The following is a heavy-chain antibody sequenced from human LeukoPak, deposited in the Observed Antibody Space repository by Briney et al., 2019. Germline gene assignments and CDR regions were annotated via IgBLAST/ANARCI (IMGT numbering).Heavy chain of an antibody. V-gene: IGHV1-18*01. J-gene: IGHJ4*02. CDR3: ARDPGSGWLRFDS. CDR2: ISAYNGDT. CDR1: GYTFINYG. D-gene: IGHD6-19*01. Sequence: ASVKVSCKGSGYTFINYGISWVRQAPGQGLEWMGWISAYNGDTNFAQKFQGRVTMTTDTSTSTAYMELRSLRSDDTAVYYCARDPGSGWLRFDSWGQGALVTVSS.